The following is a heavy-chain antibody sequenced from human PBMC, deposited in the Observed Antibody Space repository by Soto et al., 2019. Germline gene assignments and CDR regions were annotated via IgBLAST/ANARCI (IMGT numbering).Heavy chain of an antibody. D-gene: IGHD6-19*01. CDR2: ISYDGSNK. V-gene: IGHV3-30-3*01. J-gene: IGHJ4*02. CDR3: ARDGSQMAAVFDY. Sequence: XGSLRLSFAASGFTVSSYAMHWVRQAPGKGLEWVAVISYDGSNKYYADSVKGRFTISRDNSKNTLYLQMNSLRAEDTAVYYCARDGSQMAAVFDYWAQGTLVTVSS. CDR1: GFTVSSYA.